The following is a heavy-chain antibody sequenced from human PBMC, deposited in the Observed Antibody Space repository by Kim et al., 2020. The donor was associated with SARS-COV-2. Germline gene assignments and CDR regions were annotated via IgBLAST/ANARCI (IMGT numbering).Heavy chain of an antibody. D-gene: IGHD5-12*01. V-gene: IGHV3-48*03. Sequence: TIYYAGSVKGRFTISRDNAKNSLYLQMNSLRAEDTAVYYCAVDIVATIIYWGQGTLVTVSS. J-gene: IGHJ4*02. CDR3: AVDIVATIIY. CDR2: TI.